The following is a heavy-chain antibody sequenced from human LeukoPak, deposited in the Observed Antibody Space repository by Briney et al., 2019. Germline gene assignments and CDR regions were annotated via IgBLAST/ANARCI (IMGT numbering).Heavy chain of an antibody. CDR3: ARQAQYYDISTTYDKDYYYHYMDV. Sequence: PSETLSLTCSVSGGSISTYYWSWIRQFPGKGLEWIGYIYSSGSTKYNPSLSSRVSMSVDMSKNQLSLRLSFVTAADTAVYYCARQAQYYDISTTYDKDYYYHYMDVWGKGTTVTVSS. J-gene: IGHJ6*03. CDR1: GGSISTYY. CDR2: IYSSGST. V-gene: IGHV4-4*09. D-gene: IGHD3-9*01.